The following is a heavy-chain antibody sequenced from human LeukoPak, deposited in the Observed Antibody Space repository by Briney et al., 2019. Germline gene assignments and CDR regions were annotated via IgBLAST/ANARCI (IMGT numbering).Heavy chain of an antibody. J-gene: IGHJ5*02. CDR1: GFTFSAYW. D-gene: IGHD3-3*01. V-gene: IGHV3-7*01. CDR2: IKEDGSEK. Sequence: SGGSLRLSCAASGFTFSAYWMTWDRQAPGKGLEWVANIKEDGSEKYYVDSVRGRFSISRDNGQNSLYLQMSSLRDEDTAVYYCARHRRFNWFDPWGQGTLVTVSS. CDR3: ARHRRFNWFDP.